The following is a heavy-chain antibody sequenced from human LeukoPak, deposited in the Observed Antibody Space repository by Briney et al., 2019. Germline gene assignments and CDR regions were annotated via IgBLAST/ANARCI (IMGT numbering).Heavy chain of an antibody. CDR1: GYTFTSYY. J-gene: IGHJ4*02. CDR2: INPNSGGT. V-gene: IGHV1-2*02. Sequence: ASVKVSCKASGYTFTSYYMHWVRQAPGQGLEWMGWINPNSGGTNYAQKFQGRVTMTRDTSISTAYMELSRLRSDDTAVYYCARVPVGYYGSGSYFDYWGQGTLVTVSS. CDR3: ARVPVGYYGSGSYFDY. D-gene: IGHD3-10*01.